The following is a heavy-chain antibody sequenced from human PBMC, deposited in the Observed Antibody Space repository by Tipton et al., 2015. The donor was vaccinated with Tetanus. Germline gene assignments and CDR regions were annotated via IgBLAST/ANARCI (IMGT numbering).Heavy chain of an antibody. V-gene: IGHV4-61*08. Sequence: LRLSCTVSGISVSTSDYYWSWVRQPPGKELEWIGYIYYLGNTAYNPSLQSRVSMSVDTSKKQFSLRLNSVAAADTAVYYCAKGAARYYYDLSLPTWGQGTLVTVSS. J-gene: IGHJ5*02. CDR1: GISVSTSDYY. CDR2: IYYLGNT. D-gene: IGHD3-22*01. CDR3: AKGAARYYYDLSLPT.